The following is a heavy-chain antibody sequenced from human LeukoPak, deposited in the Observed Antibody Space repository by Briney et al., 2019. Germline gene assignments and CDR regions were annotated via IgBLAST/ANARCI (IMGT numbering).Heavy chain of an antibody. CDR3: ARETHYCYYMDV. V-gene: IGHV1-2*02. CDR1: GYTFTGYY. J-gene: IGHJ6*03. Sequence: ASVKVSCKASGYTFTGYYMHWVRQAPGQGLEWMGWINPNSGGTNYAQKFQGRVTMTRDTSISTAYMELSRLRSDDTAVYYCARETHYCYYMDVWGKGTTVTVSS. CDR2: INPNSGGT.